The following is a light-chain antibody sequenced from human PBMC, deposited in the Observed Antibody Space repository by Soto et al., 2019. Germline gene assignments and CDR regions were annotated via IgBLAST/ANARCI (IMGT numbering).Light chain of an antibody. Sequence: DIQMTQPPSSLSAPVGDRVTNTCRASQGISNYLARYQQKPGKVPTLLIYAASTLQSGVPSQVSGSGSGTDFTVTIMCLQPEVVTSYYCQKYNSARLAFDKGTTVHIK. J-gene: IGKJ1*01. CDR2: AAS. CDR3: QKYNSARLA. CDR1: QGISNY. V-gene: IGKV1-27*01.